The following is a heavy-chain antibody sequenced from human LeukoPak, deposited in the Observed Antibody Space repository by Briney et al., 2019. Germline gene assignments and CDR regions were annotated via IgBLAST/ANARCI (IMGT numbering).Heavy chain of an antibody. CDR1: GFSFSNYA. Sequence: PGGSLRLSCVASGFSFSNYAMTWVRQAPGKGLEWVSAISDSGGKTSYGDSVKGRFTISRGNSKNTLYLQMNSLRAEDTAVYSCARDWKCDCWGQGTLVTVSS. D-gene: IGHD1-1*01. V-gene: IGHV3-23*01. J-gene: IGHJ4*02. CDR2: ISDSGGKT. CDR3: ARDWKCDC.